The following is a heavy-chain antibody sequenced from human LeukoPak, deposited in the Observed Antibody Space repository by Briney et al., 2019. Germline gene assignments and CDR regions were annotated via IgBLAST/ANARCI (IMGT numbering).Heavy chain of an antibody. J-gene: IGHJ4*02. CDR1: GFTFTSYA. CDR2: ISGNGGST. D-gene: IGHD1-26*01. CDR3: VKGGLYSGDYYGH. V-gene: IGHV3-64D*06. Sequence: GGSLRLSCSGSGFTFTSYAMHWVRQAPGKGLECVSSISGNGGSTYYADSVNGRFTISRDNSKNQVYLQMSSLRDDDTAFYYCVKGGLYSGDYYGHWGQGTLVTVSS.